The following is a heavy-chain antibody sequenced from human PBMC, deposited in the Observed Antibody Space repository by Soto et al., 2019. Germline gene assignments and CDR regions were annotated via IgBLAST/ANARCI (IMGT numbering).Heavy chain of an antibody. J-gene: IGHJ4*02. D-gene: IGHD2-15*01. Sequence: ASVKVSCKASGYTFTSYYMHWMRQAPGQGLEWMGIINPSGGSTSYAQKFQGRVTMTRDTSTSTVYMELSSLRSEDTAVYYCARASGCSGGSCYSSPPFDYWGQGTLVTVSS. V-gene: IGHV1-46*03. CDR1: GYTFTSYY. CDR3: ARASGCSGGSCYSSPPFDY. CDR2: INPSGGST.